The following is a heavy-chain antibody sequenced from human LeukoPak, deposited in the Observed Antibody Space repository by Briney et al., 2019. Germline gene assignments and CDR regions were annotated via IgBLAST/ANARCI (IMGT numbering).Heavy chain of an antibody. J-gene: IGHJ4*02. D-gene: IGHD4-17*01. CDR3: ARYGALDY. CDR2: INQDGSEK. V-gene: IGHV3-7*04. CDR1: GFTFSSYW. Sequence: GGSLRLSCAASGFTFSSYWMSWVRQAPGKGLQWVANINQDGSEKYYVDSVKGRFTISRDNAKNSLYLQMKSLRTEDTAVYYCARYGALDYWSQGTLVTVSS.